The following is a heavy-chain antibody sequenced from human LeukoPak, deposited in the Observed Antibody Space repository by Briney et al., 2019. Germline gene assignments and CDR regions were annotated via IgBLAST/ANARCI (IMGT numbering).Heavy chain of an antibody. J-gene: IGHJ4*02. V-gene: IGHV4-31*03. Sequence: PSETLSLTCTVPGGSISSGGYYWSWIRQHPGKGLEWIGYIYYSGSTYYNPSLKSRVTISVDTSKNQFSLKLSSVTAADTAVYYCASGRTTVTKIDYWGQGTLVTVSS. CDR2: IYYSGST. CDR1: GGSISSGGYY. D-gene: IGHD4-17*01. CDR3: ASGRTTVTKIDY.